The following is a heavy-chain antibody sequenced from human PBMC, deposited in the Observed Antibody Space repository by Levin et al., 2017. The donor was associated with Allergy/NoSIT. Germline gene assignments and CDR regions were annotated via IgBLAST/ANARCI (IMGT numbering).Heavy chain of an antibody. CDR3: ARLGRGATTGSLDY. D-gene: IGHD5-12*01. CDR2: ISSSSSTI. CDR1: GFTFSSYS. Sequence: GESLKISCAASGFTFSSYSMNWVRQAPGKGLEWVSYISSSSSTIYYADSVKGRFTISRDNAKNSLYLQMNSLRDEDTAVYYCARLGRGATTGSLDYWGQGTLVTVSS. V-gene: IGHV3-48*02. J-gene: IGHJ4*02.